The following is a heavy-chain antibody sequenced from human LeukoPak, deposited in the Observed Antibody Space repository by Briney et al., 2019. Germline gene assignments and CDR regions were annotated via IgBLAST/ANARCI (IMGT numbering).Heavy chain of an antibody. J-gene: IGHJ5*02. CDR1: GYTFTNYG. Sequence: GASVKVSCKASGYTFTNYGVNWVRQAPGQGLEWMGWISGYNGNTNYAQNLQGRVTMTTDSSTSTAYMELRSLRSDDTAVYYCATASSSWYGWFDPWGQGTLVTVSS. V-gene: IGHV1-18*01. CDR3: ATASSSWYGWFDP. CDR2: ISGYNGNT. D-gene: IGHD6-13*01.